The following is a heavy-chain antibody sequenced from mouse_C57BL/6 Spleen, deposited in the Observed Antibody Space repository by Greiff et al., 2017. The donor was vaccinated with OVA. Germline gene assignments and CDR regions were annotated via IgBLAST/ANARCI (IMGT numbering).Heavy chain of an antibody. CDR1: GYTFTDYN. Sequence: VQLKQSGPELVKPGASVKMSCKASGYTFTDYNMHWVKQSHGKSLEWIGYINPNNGGTSYNQKFKGKATLTVNKSSSTAYMELRSLTSEDSAVYYCARRVDGYYGGMDYWGQGTSVTVSS. D-gene: IGHD2-3*01. CDR2: INPNNGGT. J-gene: IGHJ4*01. CDR3: ARRVDGYYGGMDY. V-gene: IGHV1-22*01.